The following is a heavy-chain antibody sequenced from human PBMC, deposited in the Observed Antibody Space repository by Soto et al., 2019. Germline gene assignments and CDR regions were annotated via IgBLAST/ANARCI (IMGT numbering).Heavy chain of an antibody. D-gene: IGHD6-19*01. J-gene: IGHJ4*02. CDR1: GFTFSSYD. Sequence: GGSLRLSCAASGFTFSSYDMHWVRQATGKGLEWVSAIGTAGDTYYPGSVKGRFTISRENAKNSLYLQMNSLRAEDTAVYYCARAVRDSSGWYGVDYWGQGTLITVSS. CDR3: ARAVRDSSGWYGVDY. CDR2: IGTAGDT. V-gene: IGHV3-13*01.